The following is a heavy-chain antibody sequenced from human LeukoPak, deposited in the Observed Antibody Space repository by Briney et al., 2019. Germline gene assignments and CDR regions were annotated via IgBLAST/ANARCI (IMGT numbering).Heavy chain of an antibody. CDR3: TRKDGDY. V-gene: IGHV4-4*07. Sequence: SETLSLTRTVSGASISAFHWTWFRQPAGKGLEWIGLIYSSGSTLFNPSLKSRVAMSVDLTKNQLSLKLTSVTAADTAMYYWTRKDGDYWGRGTLVTVSS. CDR2: IYSSGST. CDR1: GASISAFH. J-gene: IGHJ4*02.